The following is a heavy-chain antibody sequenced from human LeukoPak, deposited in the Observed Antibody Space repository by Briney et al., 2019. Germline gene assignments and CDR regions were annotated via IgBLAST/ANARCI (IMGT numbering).Heavy chain of an antibody. V-gene: IGHV1-18*01. D-gene: IGHD2-21*02. CDR1: GYTFPSYG. Sequence: ASVKVSCKASGYTFPSYGVSWVRQAPGQGLEWMGWISAYNGNTNYAQKFQGRVTMTTDTSTSTAYMELRSLRSDDTAVYYCVREGNELLSKDFDYWGQGTLVAVSS. J-gene: IGHJ4*02. CDR3: VREGNELLSKDFDY. CDR2: ISAYNGNT.